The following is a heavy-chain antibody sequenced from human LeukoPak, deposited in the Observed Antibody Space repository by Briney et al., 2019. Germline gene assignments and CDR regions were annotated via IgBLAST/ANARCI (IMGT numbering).Heavy chain of an antibody. CDR1: GGTISSYY. V-gene: IGHV4-59*08. D-gene: IGHD1-26*01. Sequence: SETLSLTCTVSGGTISSYYWSWIRHPPGKGLEWIGYIYYSGSTNYNPSLKSRVTISVDTSRNQFSLKLSSVTAADTAVYYCARPLRGFLDYWGQGTLVTVSS. CDR3: ARPLRGFLDY. J-gene: IGHJ4*02. CDR2: IYYSGST.